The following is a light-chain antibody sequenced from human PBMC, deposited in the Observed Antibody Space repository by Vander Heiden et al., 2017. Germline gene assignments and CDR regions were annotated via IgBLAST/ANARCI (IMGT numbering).Light chain of an antibody. CDR3: AAWDDSLSGSWV. V-gene: IGLV1-47*01. J-gene: IGLJ3*02. CDR1: SSNIGSNY. Sequence: PGQRVTISCSGSSSNIGSNYVYWYQQLPGTAPKLLIYRNNQRPSGVPDRFSGSKSGTSASLAISGLRSEEEPDYYCAAWDDSLSGSWVFGGGTKLTVL. CDR2: RNN.